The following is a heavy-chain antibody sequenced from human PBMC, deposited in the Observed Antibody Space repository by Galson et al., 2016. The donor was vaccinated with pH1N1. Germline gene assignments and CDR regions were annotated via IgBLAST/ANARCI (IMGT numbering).Heavy chain of an antibody. CDR1: GFTFNNFT. CDR2: VLYDGTNE. D-gene: IGHD5-12*01. J-gene: IGHJ4*02. V-gene: IGHV3-30-3*01. CDR3: ARDSGFSAYDFFH. Sequence: SLRLSCAASGFTFNNFTMHWVRQAPGKGLEWVAVVLYDGTNEYLADSVKGRFTVSRDNSKNTLHLQMNSLRPSDTALYYCARDSGFSAYDFFHWGRGTLVAVSS.